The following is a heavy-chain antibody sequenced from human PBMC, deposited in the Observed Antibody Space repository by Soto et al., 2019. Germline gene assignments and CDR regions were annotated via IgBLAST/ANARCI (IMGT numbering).Heavy chain of an antibody. CDR1: GFTFSSYE. CDR3: ARDRRGVTMVRGILPNLFDC. Sequence: EVQLVESGGGLVQPGGSLRLSCAASGFTFSSYEMNWVRQAPGKGLEWVSFISSRPSTIYYADSVKGRFTISRDNARNSLFLQMNSLRAEDTAVYYCARDRRGVTMVRGILPNLFDCWGQGTLVTVSS. CDR2: ISSRPSTI. J-gene: IGHJ4*02. D-gene: IGHD3-10*01. V-gene: IGHV3-48*03.